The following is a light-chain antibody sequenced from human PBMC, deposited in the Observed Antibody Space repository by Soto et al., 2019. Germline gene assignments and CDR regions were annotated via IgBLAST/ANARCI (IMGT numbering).Light chain of an antibody. CDR2: DVS. Sequence: QSVLTQPASVSGSPGQSITISCTGTSSDVGGYNYVSWYQQHPGKAPKLMIYDVSNRPSDISNRFSGSKSGNTASLTISGLQAEDEADYYCSSYTSGDTVVFGGGTKLTVL. CDR1: SSDVGGYNY. V-gene: IGLV2-14*03. J-gene: IGLJ2*01. CDR3: SSYTSGDTVV.